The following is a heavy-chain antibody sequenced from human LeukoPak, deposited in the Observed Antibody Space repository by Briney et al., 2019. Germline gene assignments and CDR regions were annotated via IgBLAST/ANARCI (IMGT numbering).Heavy chain of an antibody. CDR2: ISSNGGST. V-gene: IGHV3-64*01. Sequence: GGSLRLSCAASGFTFSSYAMHWVRQAPGKGLEYVSAISSNGGSTYYANSVKGRFTISRDNSKNTLYLQMGSLRAEDMAVYYCARDGGGAYDDILTGYYNYYYYMNVWGKGTTVTVSS. CDR1: GFTFSSYA. D-gene: IGHD3-9*01. CDR3: ARDGGGAYDDILTGYYNYYYYMNV. J-gene: IGHJ6*03.